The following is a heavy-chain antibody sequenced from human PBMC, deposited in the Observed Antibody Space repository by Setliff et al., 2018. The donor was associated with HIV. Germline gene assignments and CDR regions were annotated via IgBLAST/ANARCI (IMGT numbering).Heavy chain of an antibody. V-gene: IGHV4-34*01. CDR1: GGSFSGYY. CDR2: INHSGST. J-gene: IGHJ6*03. D-gene: IGHD2-2*01. CDR3: ARGTLVVPDARDYYYYLDI. Sequence: SETLSLTCAVYGGSFSGYYWTWIRQPPGKGLEWIGEINHSGSTNDNPSLKSRLTISVDTPKNQFSLRLRSVTAADSAVYYCARGTLVVPDARDYYYYLDIWGQGNTVTVSS.